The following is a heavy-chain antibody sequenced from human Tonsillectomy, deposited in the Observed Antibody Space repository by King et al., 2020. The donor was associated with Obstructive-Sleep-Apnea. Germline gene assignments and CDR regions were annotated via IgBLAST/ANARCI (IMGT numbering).Heavy chain of an antibody. D-gene: IGHD1-26*01. J-gene: IGHJ5*02. CDR1: GGSISSYY. Sequence: QLQESGPGLVKPSETLSLTCTVSGGSISSYYWSWIRQPPGKGLEWIGYIYYSESTNYNPSLKSRVTISVDTSKNQFSLKLSSVTAADTAVYYCARERVGATSAFDPWGQGTLVTVSS. CDR2: IYYSEST. V-gene: IGHV4-59*01. CDR3: ARERVGATSAFDP.